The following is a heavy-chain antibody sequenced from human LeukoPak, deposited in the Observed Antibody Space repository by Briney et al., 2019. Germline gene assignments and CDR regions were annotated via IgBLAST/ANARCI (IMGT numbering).Heavy chain of an antibody. J-gene: IGHJ6*03. Sequence: PGGSLRLSCTSSGFTFANAWMNWVRQAPGKGLEWVGRIKSDADGGTTDYAAPVKGRFTISRDNSKNTLYLQMNSLKTEDTAVYYCTTDPTFGVAYYYYMDVWGKGTTVTVSS. V-gene: IGHV3-15*01. CDR1: GFTFANAW. CDR3: TTDPTFGVAYYYYMDV. CDR2: IKSDADGGTT. D-gene: IGHD3-3*01.